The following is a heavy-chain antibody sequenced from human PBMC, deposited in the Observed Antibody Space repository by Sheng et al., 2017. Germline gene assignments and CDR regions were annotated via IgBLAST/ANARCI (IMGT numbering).Heavy chain of an antibody. CDR2: INPNSGGT. V-gene: IGHV1-2*02. J-gene: IGHJ6*02. D-gene: IGHD6-13*01. Sequence: QVQLVQSGAEVKKPGASVKVSCKASGYTFTGYYMHWVRQAPGQGLEWMGWINPNSGGTNYAQKFQGRVTMTRDTSISTAYMDLSRLRSDDTAVYYCARGAVDSSWYSLGDYYYYYGMDVWGQGTTVTVSS. CDR1: GYTFTGYY. CDR3: ARGAVDSSWYSLGDYYYYYGMDV.